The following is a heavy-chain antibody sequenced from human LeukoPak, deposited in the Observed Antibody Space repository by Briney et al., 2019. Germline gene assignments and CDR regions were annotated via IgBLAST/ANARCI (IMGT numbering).Heavy chain of an antibody. CDR2: ITNDGSST. Sequence: GGSLRLSCAASGLTFSSHWMHWVRQAPGKGLVWVSRITNDGSSTTYADSVKGRFTISRDNSKNTLYLQMNSLRAEDTAVYYCAREDTYYDSSGYHYYYGMDVWGQGTTVTVSS. V-gene: IGHV3-74*01. D-gene: IGHD3-22*01. J-gene: IGHJ6*02. CDR3: AREDTYYDSSGYHYYYGMDV. CDR1: GLTFSSHW.